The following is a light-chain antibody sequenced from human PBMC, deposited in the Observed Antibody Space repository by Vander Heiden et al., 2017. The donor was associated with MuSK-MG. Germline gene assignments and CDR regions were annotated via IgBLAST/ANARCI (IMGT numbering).Light chain of an antibody. J-gene: IGKJ4*01. CDR2: WAS. V-gene: IGKV4-1*01. CDR1: QSVLYSSNNENY. CDR3: QQYYSTPLT. Sequence: DIVMTQSPESLAVSLGERATINCKSSQSVLYSSNNENYLAWYQQKAGQPPKLLIYWASTRESGVPDRFSGSGSGTDFTLTISSLQAEDVAVYYCQQYYSTPLTFGGWTKVEIK.